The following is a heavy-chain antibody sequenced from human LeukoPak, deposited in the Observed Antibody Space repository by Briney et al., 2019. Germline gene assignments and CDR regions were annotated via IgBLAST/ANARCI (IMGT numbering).Heavy chain of an antibody. CDR2: IIPIFGTA. CDR3: ARDFRNDYYDSSGYSG. CDR1: GGTFSSYA. Sequence: GASVKVSCKASGGTFSSYAIIWVRQAPGQGLEWMGGIIPIFGTANYAQKFQGRVTITADESTSTAYTELSSLRSEDTAVYYCARDFRNDYYDSSGYSGWGQGTLVTVSS. D-gene: IGHD3-22*01. V-gene: IGHV1-69*13. J-gene: IGHJ4*02.